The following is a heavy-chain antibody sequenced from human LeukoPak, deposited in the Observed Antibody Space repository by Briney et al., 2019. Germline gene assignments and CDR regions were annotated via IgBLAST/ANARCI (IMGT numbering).Heavy chain of an antibody. CDR1: GGSISSTSYY. CDR3: ARRYNYGYLDY. Sequence: SETLSLTCTVSGGSISSTSYYWGWLRQPPGKGLEWIGSFHYSGSTYYNPSLKSRVTISVDTSKNQFSLNLSSVTAADTAVYYCARRYNYGYLDYWGQGTLVIVSS. CDR2: FHYSGST. V-gene: IGHV4-39*01. D-gene: IGHD5-18*01. J-gene: IGHJ4*02.